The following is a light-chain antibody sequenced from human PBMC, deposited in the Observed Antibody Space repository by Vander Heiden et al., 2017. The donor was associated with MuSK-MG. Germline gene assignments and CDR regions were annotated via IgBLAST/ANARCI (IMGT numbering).Light chain of an antibody. CDR2: SAS. V-gene: IGKV3-20*01. J-gene: IGKJ1*01. CDR3: QQYDSSPQT. CDR1: QSVSSNY. Sequence: EIVLTQSPGTLSLSPGERATLSCRASQSVSSNYLAWYQQKPGQAPRLLIYSASNRATGIPDRFGGSGSGTDFTLTITRLESEDFAVYYCQQYDSSPQTFGQGTKVEIK.